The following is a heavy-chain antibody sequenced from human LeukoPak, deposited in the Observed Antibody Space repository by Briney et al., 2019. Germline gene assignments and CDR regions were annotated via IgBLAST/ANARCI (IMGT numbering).Heavy chain of an antibody. CDR1: GGTFISYA. V-gene: IGHV1-69*01. Sequence: SVKVSCKASGGTFISYAISWVRQAPGQGLEWMGGIIPIFGTANYAQKFQGRVTITADESTSTAYMELSSLRSEDTAVYYCARQWLWPSDAFDIWGQGAMVTVSS. J-gene: IGHJ3*02. CDR3: ARQWLWPSDAFDI. D-gene: IGHD3-22*01. CDR2: IIPIFGTA.